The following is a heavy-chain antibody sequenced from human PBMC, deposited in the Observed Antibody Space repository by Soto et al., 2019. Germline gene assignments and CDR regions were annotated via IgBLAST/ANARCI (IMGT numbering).Heavy chain of an antibody. CDR2: IYPGDSDT. J-gene: IGHJ6*01. D-gene: IGHD3-3*01. CDR1: GYSFTSHW. Sequence: PGESLKISCKGSGYSFTSHWIGWVRQMPGKGLEWMGVIYPGDSDTRYSPSFQGQVTISADKSISTAYLQWSRLKASDTAMYYCARSLRFLEWYSKVPNLDMAVWVQWTTVTVSS. CDR3: ARSLRFLEWYSKVPNLDMAV. V-gene: IGHV5-51*01.